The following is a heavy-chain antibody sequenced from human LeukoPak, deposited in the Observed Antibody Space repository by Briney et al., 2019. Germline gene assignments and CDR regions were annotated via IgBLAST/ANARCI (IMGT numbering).Heavy chain of an antibody. CDR3: ATVPEAFDI. D-gene: IGHD1-14*01. J-gene: IGHJ3*02. CDR1: GHTLSDLS. CDR2: FDREDGGT. V-gene: IGHV1-24*01. Sequence: WASVKVSCKVSGHTLSDLSMHWVRQAPGKGLEWMGGFDREDGGTIYAQNFQGRVTISEDTSTDTAYMELSSLRSEDTAVYYCATVPEAFDIWGQGTMVTVSS.